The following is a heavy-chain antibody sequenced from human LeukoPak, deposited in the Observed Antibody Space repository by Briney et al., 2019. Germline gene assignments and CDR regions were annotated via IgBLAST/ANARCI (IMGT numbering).Heavy chain of an antibody. CDR3: AREVQLGWCDP. CDR1: GGSISSGGYY. D-gene: IGHD1-1*01. CDR2: IYYSGST. V-gene: IGHV4-31*03. J-gene: IGHJ5*02. Sequence: NTSETPSLTCTVSGGSISSGGYYWSWIRQHPGKGLEWIGYIYYSGSTYYNPSLKSRVTISVDTSKNQFSLKLSSVTAADTAVYYCAREVQLGWCDPWGQGTLVTVSS.